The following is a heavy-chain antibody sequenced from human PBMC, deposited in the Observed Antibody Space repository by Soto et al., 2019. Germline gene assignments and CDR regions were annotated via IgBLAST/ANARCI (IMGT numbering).Heavy chain of an antibody. J-gene: IGHJ4*02. Sequence: QVQLQQWGAGLLKPSDTLSLNCAFTGGSLSGYYWSWIRQPPGKGLEWIGEVKDGGHTNYSPSLRGRVNISSHPANIQFSLRLNYVTAADKCVYCCARVQEGVVPTHWYQGSLVTVSS. CDR1: GGSLSGYY. V-gene: IGHV4-34*01. CDR3: ARVQEGVVPTH. CDR2: VKDGGHT.